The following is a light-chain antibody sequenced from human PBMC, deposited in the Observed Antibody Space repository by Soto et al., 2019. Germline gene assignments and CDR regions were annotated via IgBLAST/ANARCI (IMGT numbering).Light chain of an antibody. CDR1: QGIGSA. V-gene: IGKV1D-13*01. Sequence: AAQLTQSPSSLSASVGDRLTISCRARQGIGSALAWYQQKPGKAPKVLIYDASSLKSGVPSRFSGSGSGTDFTLTISYLEPEDFAIYSCQQGGNWPLTFGQGHDWRL. CDR3: QQGGNWPLT. J-gene: IGKJ5*01. CDR2: DAS.